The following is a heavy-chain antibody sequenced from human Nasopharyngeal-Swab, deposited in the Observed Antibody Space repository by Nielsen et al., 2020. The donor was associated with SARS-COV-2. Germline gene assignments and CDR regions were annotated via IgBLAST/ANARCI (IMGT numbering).Heavy chain of an antibody. CDR2: IHADGNT. Sequence: GSLRLSCAASRFTFSSYAMSWVRQAPGKGLEWVSTIHADGNTYYADSVRGRFTSSRDNSKNTVSLQMNSLRAEDTAVYYCASRGASADPSTRDLPFSRRTFDLWGRGTLVTVSS. CDR3: ASRGASADPSTRDLPFSRRTFDL. V-gene: IGHV3-23*01. J-gene: IGHJ2*01. CDR1: RFTFSSYA. D-gene: IGHD6-13*01.